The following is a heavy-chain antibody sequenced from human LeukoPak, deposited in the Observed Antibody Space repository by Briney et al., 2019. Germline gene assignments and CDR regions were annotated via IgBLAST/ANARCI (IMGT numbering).Heavy chain of an antibody. J-gene: IGHJ2*01. D-gene: IGHD6-13*01. Sequence: KPSETLSLTCTVSGGSISSYYWSWIRQPPGKGLEWIGYIFYSGSTNYNPSLKSRVTISVDTSKNQFSLKLSSVTAADTAVYYCARVYYSNSYDYWYFDLWGRGTLVTVSS. CDR2: IFYSGST. CDR3: ARVYYSNSYDYWYFDL. CDR1: GGSISSYY. V-gene: IGHV4-59*01.